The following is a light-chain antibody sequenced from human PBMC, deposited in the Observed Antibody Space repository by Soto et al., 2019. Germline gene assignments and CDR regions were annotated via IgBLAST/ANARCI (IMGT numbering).Light chain of an antibody. Sequence: EIVMTQSPATLSVSPGERATLSCRAIQSVSSTYLAWYQQKPGQAPRPLIYGASSRATGIPDRFSGSGSGTDFTLTISRLEPEDFAVYYCQQYGSSPPITFGQGTRLENK. CDR2: GAS. J-gene: IGKJ5*01. CDR3: QQYGSSPPIT. V-gene: IGKV3-20*01. CDR1: QSVSSTY.